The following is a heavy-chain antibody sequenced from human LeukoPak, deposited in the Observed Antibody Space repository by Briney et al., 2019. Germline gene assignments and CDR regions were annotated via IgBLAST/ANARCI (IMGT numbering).Heavy chain of an antibody. CDR2: IYYSGST. J-gene: IGHJ4*02. D-gene: IGHD7-27*01. CDR1: GGSIRSYY. V-gene: IGHV4-59*01. CDR3: ARSELGPTSYFDY. Sequence: PSETLSLTCTVSGGSIRSYYWSWIRQPPGKGLEWIGYIYYSGSTNYNPSLKSRVTISVDTSKNQFSLKLSSVTAADTAVYYCARSELGPTSYFDYWGQGTLVTVSS.